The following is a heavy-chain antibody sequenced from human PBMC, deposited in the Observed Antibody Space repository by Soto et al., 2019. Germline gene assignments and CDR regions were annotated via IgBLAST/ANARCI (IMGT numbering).Heavy chain of an antibody. CDR1: GFTVSSNY. Sequence: GGSLRLSCAASGFTVSSNYMSWVRQAPGKGLEWVSVIYSGGSTYYADSVKGRFTISRDNSKNTLYLQMNSLIAEDMAVYYCARIRQLVLYYWGQGTLVTVSS. J-gene: IGHJ4*02. CDR2: IYSGGST. D-gene: IGHD6-6*01. V-gene: IGHV3-53*01. CDR3: ARIRQLVLYY.